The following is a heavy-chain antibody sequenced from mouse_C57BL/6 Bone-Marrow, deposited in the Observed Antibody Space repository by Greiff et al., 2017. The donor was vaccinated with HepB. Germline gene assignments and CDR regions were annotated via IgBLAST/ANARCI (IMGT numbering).Heavy chain of an antibody. CDR2: IDPSDSYT. V-gene: IGHV1-69*01. Sequence: QVQLKQPGAELVMPGASVKLSCKASGYTFTSYWMHWVKQSPGQGLEWIGEIDPSDSYTNYNQKFKGKSTLTVDKSSSTAYMQLSSLTSEDSAVYYCARHYGSSLYYFDYWGQGTTLTVSS. D-gene: IGHD1-1*01. CDR3: ARHYGSSLYYFDY. CDR1: GYTFTSYW. J-gene: IGHJ2*01.